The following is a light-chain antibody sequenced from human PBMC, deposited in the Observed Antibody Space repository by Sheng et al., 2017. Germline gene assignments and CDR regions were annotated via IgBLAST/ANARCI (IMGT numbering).Light chain of an antibody. J-gene: IGLJ1*01. CDR1: SSDVGSYNL. CDR3: CSYAGSSTPYV. V-gene: IGLV2-23*01. Sequence: QSALTQPASVSGSPGQSITISCTGTSSDVGSYNLVSWYQHHPGKAPKLMIYEGSKRPSGVSNRFSGSKSGNTASLTISGFQAEDEADYYCCSYAGSSTPYVFGTGTKVTV. CDR2: EGS.